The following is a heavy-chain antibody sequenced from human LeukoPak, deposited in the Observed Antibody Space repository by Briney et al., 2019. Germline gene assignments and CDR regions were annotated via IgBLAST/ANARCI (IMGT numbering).Heavy chain of an antibody. CDR3: ARSPGGGKRYYFDY. J-gene: IGHJ4*02. V-gene: IGHV4-59*01. D-gene: IGHD4-23*01. Sequence: PSETLSLTCAVYGGSFTGYYWSWIRQPPGKGLEWIGYIYYSGSTNYNPSLKSRVTISVDTSKNQFSLKLSSVTAADTAVYYCARSPGGGKRYYFDYWGQGTLVTVSS. CDR1: GGSFTGYY. CDR2: IYYSGST.